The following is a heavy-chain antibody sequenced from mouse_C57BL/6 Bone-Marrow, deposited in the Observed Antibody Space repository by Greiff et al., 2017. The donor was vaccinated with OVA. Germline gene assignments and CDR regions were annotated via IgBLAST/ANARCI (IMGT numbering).Heavy chain of an antibody. V-gene: IGHV1-72*01. Sequence: VQLQQPGAELVKPGASVKLSCKASGYTFTSYWMHWVKQRPGRGLEWIGRIDPNSGGTKYNEKFKSKATLTVEKPSSTAYMQLSSLTSEDSAVYYCARSKGPVYYDYDRYFDVWGTVTTVTVSS. CDR1: GYTFTSYW. J-gene: IGHJ1*03. CDR3: ARSKGPVYYDYDRYFDV. CDR2: IDPNSGGT. D-gene: IGHD2-4*01.